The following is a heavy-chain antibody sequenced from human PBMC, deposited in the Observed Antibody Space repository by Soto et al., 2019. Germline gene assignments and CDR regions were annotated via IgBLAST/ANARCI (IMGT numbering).Heavy chain of an antibody. CDR3: ARDAQQLVSYLWFDP. D-gene: IGHD6-13*01. CDR1: GGTFSSYA. J-gene: IGHJ5*02. CDR2: IIPIFGTA. Sequence: SVKVSCKASGGTFSSYAISWVRQAPGQGLEWMGGIIPIFGTANYAQKFQGRVTITADESTSTAYMELRSLRSDDTAVYYCARDAQQLVSYLWFDPWGQGTLVTVSS. V-gene: IGHV1-69*13.